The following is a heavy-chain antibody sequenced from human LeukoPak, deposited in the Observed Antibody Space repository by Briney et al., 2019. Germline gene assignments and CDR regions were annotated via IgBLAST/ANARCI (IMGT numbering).Heavy chain of an antibody. D-gene: IGHD3-22*01. CDR3: AKVTTMIVVVKGYYFDY. V-gene: IGHV3-23*01. Sequence: GGSLRLSCAASGFTFSRYAMSWVRQAPGKGLEWVSAISGSGGSTYYADSVKGRFTISRDNSKNTLYLQMNSLRAEDTAVYYCAKVTTMIVVVKGYYFDYWGQGTLVTASS. J-gene: IGHJ4*02. CDR2: ISGSGGST. CDR1: GFTFSRYA.